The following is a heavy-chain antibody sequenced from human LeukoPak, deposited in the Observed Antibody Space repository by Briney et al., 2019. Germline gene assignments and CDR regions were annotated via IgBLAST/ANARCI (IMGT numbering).Heavy chain of an antibody. D-gene: IGHD3-10*01. J-gene: IGHJ6*03. CDR3: ARGPRITLVRGGQWYYYMDV. Sequence: SVKVSCKASGGTFISYAISWVRQAPGQGLEWMGGIIPILGTANYAQKFQGRVTITADESTSTAYMELSSLRSEDTAVYYCARGPRITLVRGGQWYYYMDVWGKGTTVTISS. V-gene: IGHV1-69*13. CDR1: GGTFISYA. CDR2: IIPILGTA.